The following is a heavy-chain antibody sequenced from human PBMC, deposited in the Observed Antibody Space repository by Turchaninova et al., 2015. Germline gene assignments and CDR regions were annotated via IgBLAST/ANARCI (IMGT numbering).Heavy chain of an antibody. D-gene: IGHD3-9*01. Sequence: VQLVPSGAEVRQPGASVNVPYTASVSLFTGNYLHRLRHGPGKGLEWMRRINPNNGATNYSQNFHGRVTITSDTSISTAYMELSGLRSDDTAVYYCTRAGLRYFDWSLFGAFDCWGQGALVTVSS. CDR1: VSLFTGNY. CDR3: TRAGLRYFDWSLFGAFDC. V-gene: IGHV1-2*06. CDR2: INPNNGAT. J-gene: IGHJ4*02.